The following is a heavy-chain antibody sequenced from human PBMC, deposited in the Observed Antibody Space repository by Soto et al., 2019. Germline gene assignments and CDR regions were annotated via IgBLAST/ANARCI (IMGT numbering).Heavy chain of an antibody. CDR3: ARGGSSWF. V-gene: IGHV3-30-3*01. Sequence: QVQLVESGGGVVQPGRSLRLSCAASGFTFSTYAMHWVRQAPGKGLEWVALISYDGSSRYYADAVKGRFTISRDNSNNTLHLQVNSLGLEDTAVYYCARGGSSWFWGRGTLVTVSS. J-gene: IGHJ4*02. CDR1: GFTFSTYA. CDR2: ISYDGSSR. D-gene: IGHD6-13*01.